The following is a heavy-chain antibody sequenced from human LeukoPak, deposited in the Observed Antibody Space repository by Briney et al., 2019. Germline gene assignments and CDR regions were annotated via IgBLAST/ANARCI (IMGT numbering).Heavy chain of an antibody. D-gene: IGHD4-23*01. Sequence: GRSLRLSCAASGFTFSSYGMHWVRQAPGKGLEWVAVIWYGGSNKYYADSVKGRFTISRDNSKNTLYLQMNSLRAEDTAVYYCAKGPVVTPAGYYYYYMGVWGKGTTVTVSS. CDR1: GFTFSSYG. V-gene: IGHV3-30*18. J-gene: IGHJ6*03. CDR2: IWYGGSNK. CDR3: AKGPVVTPAGYYYYYMGV.